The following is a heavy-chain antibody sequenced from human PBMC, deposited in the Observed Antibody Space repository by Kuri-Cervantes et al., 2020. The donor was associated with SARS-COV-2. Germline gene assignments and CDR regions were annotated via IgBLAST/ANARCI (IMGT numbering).Heavy chain of an antibody. CDR2: INPDGSYT. Sequence: GESLKISCAASGFTFSGRWIHWVRQAPGKGLVWVSRINPDGSYTNNADSVKGRFTLSRDNAKNSLYLQMNSLRAEDTAVYYCAREGHSGLWYWGQGTLVTVSS. CDR3: AREGHSGLWY. J-gene: IGHJ4*02. CDR1: GFTFSGRW. D-gene: IGHD6-13*01. V-gene: IGHV3-74*01.